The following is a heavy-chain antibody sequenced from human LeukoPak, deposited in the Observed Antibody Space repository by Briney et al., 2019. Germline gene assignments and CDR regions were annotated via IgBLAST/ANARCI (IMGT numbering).Heavy chain of an antibody. CDR2: IRGRGRGMGSGN. CDR1: GFAFSDYS. J-gene: IGHJ4*02. D-gene: IGHD7-27*01. CDR3: ARDDNWGFDY. V-gene: IGHV3-21*05. Sequence: GGSLRLSCAASGFAFSDYSMNWVRQAPGKGLEWVANIRGRGRGMGSGNYYSDSVKGRFTHSRDNAKNPLYLQMNRLRPEDTAFYYCARDDNWGFDYWGPGALVTVSS.